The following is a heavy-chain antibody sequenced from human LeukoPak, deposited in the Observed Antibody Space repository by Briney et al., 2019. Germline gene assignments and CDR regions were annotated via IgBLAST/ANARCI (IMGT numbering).Heavy chain of an antibody. CDR3: TRGLQGYAGLYYYIDV. Sequence: GGSLRLSCATSGFTFEAYAMSWVRQAPGKGLEWVGFIRSNTNGGTSEYAASVTGRFTISRDGSKGIAFLQMNSLKTEDTGVYYCTRGLQGYAGLYYYIDVWGKGTRSPSP. CDR2: IRSNTNGGTS. D-gene: IGHD5-18*01. CDR1: GFTFEAYA. V-gene: IGHV3-49*04. J-gene: IGHJ6*03.